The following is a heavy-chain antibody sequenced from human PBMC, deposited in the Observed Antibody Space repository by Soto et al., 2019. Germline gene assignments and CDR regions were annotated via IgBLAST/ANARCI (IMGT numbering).Heavy chain of an antibody. CDR2: IIPIFGTA. CDR1: GGTFSSYA. V-gene: IGHV1-69*13. CDR3: ASSIAVAGPPYLFDP. J-gene: IGHJ5*02. Sequence: SVKVSCKASGGTFSSYAISWVRQAPGQGLEWMGGIIPIFGTANYAQKFQGRVTITADESTSTAYMELSSLRSEDTAVYYCASSIAVAGPPYLFDPWGQGTLVTVSS. D-gene: IGHD6-19*01.